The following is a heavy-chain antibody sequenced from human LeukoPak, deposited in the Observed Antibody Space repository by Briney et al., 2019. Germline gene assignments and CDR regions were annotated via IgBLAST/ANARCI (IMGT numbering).Heavy chain of an antibody. CDR2: IKADGSEK. CDR3: ATYSSLNRREFQY. D-gene: IGHD3-22*01. Sequence: GGSLRLSCEGSGFTFSNYWMGWVRQAPGKGLQWVANIKADGSEKYYVDSVKGRFTISRDNAKNSLYLQMNSLRAEDTAVYYCATYSSLNRREFQYWGQGTLVTVSS. J-gene: IGHJ1*01. CDR1: GFTFSNYW. V-gene: IGHV3-7*01.